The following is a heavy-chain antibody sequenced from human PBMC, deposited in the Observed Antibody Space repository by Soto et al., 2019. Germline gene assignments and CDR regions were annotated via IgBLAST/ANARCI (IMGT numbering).Heavy chain of an antibody. V-gene: IGHV1-3*01. CDR2: INAGNGNT. CDR3: AGDKWGCSSTSCYLAYYYYGMDV. D-gene: IGHD2-2*01. J-gene: IGHJ6*02. Sequence: ASVKVSCKASGYTFTSYAMHWVRQAPGQRLEWMGWINAGNGNTKYSQKFQGRVTITRDTSASTAYMELSSLRSEDTAVYYCAGDKWGCSSTSCYLAYYYYGMDVWGQGTTVTVSS. CDR1: GYTFTSYA.